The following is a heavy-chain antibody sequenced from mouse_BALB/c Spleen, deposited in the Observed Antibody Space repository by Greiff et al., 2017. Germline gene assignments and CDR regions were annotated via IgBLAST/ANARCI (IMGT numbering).Heavy chain of an antibody. J-gene: IGHJ4*01. CDR1: GYAFTNYL. CDR3: ARSKDYYGCAMDD. CDR2: INPGSGGT. V-gene: IGHV1-54*01. D-gene: IGHD1-2*01. Sequence: VQLQQSGAELVRPGTSVKVSCKASGYAFTNYLIEWVKQRPGQGLEWIGVINPGSGGTNYNEKFKGKATLTADKSSSTAYMQLSSLTSDDAAVYFCARSKDYYGCAMDDWGEGTSVTVSS.